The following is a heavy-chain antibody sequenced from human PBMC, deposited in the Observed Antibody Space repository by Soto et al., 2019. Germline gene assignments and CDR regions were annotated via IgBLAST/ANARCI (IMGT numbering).Heavy chain of an antibody. J-gene: IGHJ6*02. V-gene: IGHV1-69*01. CDR1: GDNFKKNV. CDR3: ARGPFRPSAMDV. CDR2: TIPALGKT. D-gene: IGHD3-10*01. Sequence: QVQLMQSGAEIKKPGSSVKVSCKTSGDNFKKNVFTWVRQAPGQGLEWMGGTIPALGKTHYIEKLQGRVTNTVDDATRTVDMEVRDLTSEDTAIYYCARGPFRPSAMDVWGQGTTVTVSS.